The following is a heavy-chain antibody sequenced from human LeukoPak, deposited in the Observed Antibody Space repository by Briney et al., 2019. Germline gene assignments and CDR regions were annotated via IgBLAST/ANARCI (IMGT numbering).Heavy chain of an antibody. CDR1: GGTFISYA. CDR2: IIPIFGTA. J-gene: IGHJ6*03. Sequence: ASVTVSFKSSGGTFISYAISWVRQAPGQGLEWMGGIIPIFGTANYAQKFQGRVTITPDESTSTAYMELSSLRSEDTAVYYCARGSSAPHPIYYYMDVWGKGTTVTVSS. V-gene: IGHV1-69*13. CDR3: ARGSSAPHPIYYYMDV. D-gene: IGHD6-19*01.